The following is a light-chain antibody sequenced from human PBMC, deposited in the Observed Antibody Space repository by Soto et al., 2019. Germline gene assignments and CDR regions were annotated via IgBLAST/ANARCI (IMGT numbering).Light chain of an antibody. CDR1: QSVSSY. Sequence: EVGLTQSNDTLSLSPGERATLSCRASQSVSSYLAWYQQKPGQAPRLLIYDASNRATGIPARFSGSGSGTDFTLTISSLEPEDFAVYYCQQRSNWRLTFGGGTKVDIK. V-gene: IGKV3-11*01. CDR3: QQRSNWRLT. CDR2: DAS. J-gene: IGKJ4*01.